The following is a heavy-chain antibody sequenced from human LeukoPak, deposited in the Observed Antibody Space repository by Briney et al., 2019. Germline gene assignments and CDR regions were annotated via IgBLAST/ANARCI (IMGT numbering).Heavy chain of an antibody. CDR1: GGSFSGYY. J-gene: IGHJ5*02. V-gene: IGHV4-34*01. D-gene: IGHD3-3*01. CDR2: INHSGST. CDR3: ARHPYDFWSGYYSMGFDP. Sequence: SETLSLTCAVCGGSFSGYYWSWIRQPPGKGLEWIGEINHSGSTNYNPSLKSRVTISVDTSKNQFSLKLSSVTAADTAVYYCARHPYDFWSGYYSMGFDPWGQGTLVTVSS.